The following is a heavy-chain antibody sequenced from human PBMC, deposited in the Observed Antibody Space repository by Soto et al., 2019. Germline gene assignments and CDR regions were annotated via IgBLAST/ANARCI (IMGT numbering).Heavy chain of an antibody. CDR2: IYYSGST. CDR1: GGSIRSYY. J-gene: IGHJ4*02. V-gene: IGHV4-59*01. CDR3: ARGYGDYFDY. Sequence: XXTLSLPCTVSGGSIRSYYWGWIRQPPGKGLEWIGYIYYSGSTNYNPSLKSRVTISVDTSKNQFSLKLSSVTAADTAVYYCARGYGDYFDYWGQGTLVTVSS. D-gene: IGHD4-17*01.